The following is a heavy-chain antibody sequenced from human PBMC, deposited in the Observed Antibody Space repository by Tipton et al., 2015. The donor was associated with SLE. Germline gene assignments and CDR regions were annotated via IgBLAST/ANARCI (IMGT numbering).Heavy chain of an antibody. CDR3: ARGLPEGYSLH. CDR1: GFTFNDYY. Sequence: AVSGFTFNDYYMSWIRQAPGKGLEWVSHISSSGSTIYYADSVKGRFTISRDNAKNSLYLQMNSLRAEDTAVYYCARGLPEGYSLHWGQGTLVTVSS. J-gene: IGHJ1*01. V-gene: IGHV3-11*01. CDR2: ISSSGSTI.